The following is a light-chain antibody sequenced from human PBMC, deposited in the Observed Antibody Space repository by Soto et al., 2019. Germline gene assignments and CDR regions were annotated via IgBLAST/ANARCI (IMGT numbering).Light chain of an antibody. J-gene: IGLJ1*01. Sequence: QPVLTQPPSVSGAPGQRVTISCTGSSSNIGAGHDVHWYQQLPGTAPKLLIYGNGNRPSGVPERFSGSKSGTSASLAIPGLQAEDEADYYCQSYDSSLSGSEVFGTGTKVTGL. CDR3: QSYDSSLSGSEV. CDR2: GNG. V-gene: IGLV1-40*01. CDR1: SSNIGAGHD.